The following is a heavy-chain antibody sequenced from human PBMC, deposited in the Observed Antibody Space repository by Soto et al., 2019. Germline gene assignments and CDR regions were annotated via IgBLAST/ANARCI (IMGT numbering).Heavy chain of an antibody. D-gene: IGHD6-13*01. CDR3: ARERAIAATGRFYD. J-gene: IGHJ4*02. CDR2: TSYDGNNK. Sequence: QVRLVESGGGVVQPGGSLRLSCAASGFTFSNFAMHWVRQAPGKGLEWVAVTSYDGNNKDSADSVKGRFTISRDNSKNTLFLQLNRLRPEDTAVYYCARERAIAATGRFYDWGQGTLVTVSS. CDR1: GFTFSNFA. V-gene: IGHV3-30-3*01.